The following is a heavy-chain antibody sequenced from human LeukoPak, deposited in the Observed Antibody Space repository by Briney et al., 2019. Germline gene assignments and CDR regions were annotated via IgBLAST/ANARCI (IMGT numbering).Heavy chain of an antibody. CDR3: ARDPPLGSCSTISCPHLDY. J-gene: IGHJ4*02. CDR1: GFTFSRYS. Sequence: GGSLRLSCAASGFTFSRYSMNWVCQAPGKGLEWVSSISSSSSFIYYADSVKGRFTISRDNAKNSLYLQMNSLRAEDTAVYYCARDPPLGSCSTISCPHLDYWGQGTLVTVSS. V-gene: IGHV3-21*01. CDR2: ISSSSSFI. D-gene: IGHD2-2*01.